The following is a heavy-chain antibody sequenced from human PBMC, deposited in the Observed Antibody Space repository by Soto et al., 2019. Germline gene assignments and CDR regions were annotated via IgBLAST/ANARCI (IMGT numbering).Heavy chain of an antibody. CDR3: ARHCLRCSGGSCYSVPFDY. CDR2: MYYTGST. D-gene: IGHD2-15*01. J-gene: IGHJ4*02. CDR1: GGSISSSSYY. V-gene: IGHV4-39*01. Sequence: SETLSLTCTVSGGSISSSSYYWCWIRHPPGKGLEWIESMYYTGSTYYNPSLKSRVTISVDTSKNQFSLKLSSVTAADTAVYYCARHCLRCSGGSCYSVPFDYWGQGTLVTVSS.